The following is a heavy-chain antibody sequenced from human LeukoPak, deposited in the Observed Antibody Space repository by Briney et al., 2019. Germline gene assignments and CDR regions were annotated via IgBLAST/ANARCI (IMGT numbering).Heavy chain of an antibody. Sequence: SETLSLTCTVSGGSISSSSYYWGWIRQPPGKGLEWIGSIYYSRSTYYNPSLKSRVTISVDTSKNQFSLKLSSVTAADTAVYYCARLPLWFGELFPDYWGQGTLVTVSS. D-gene: IGHD3-10*01. J-gene: IGHJ4*02. CDR2: IYYSRST. CDR3: ARLPLWFGELFPDY. V-gene: IGHV4-39*01. CDR1: GGSISSSSYY.